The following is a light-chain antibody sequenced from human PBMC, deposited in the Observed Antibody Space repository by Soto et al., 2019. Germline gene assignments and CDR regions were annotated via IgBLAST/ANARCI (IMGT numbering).Light chain of an antibody. J-gene: IGLJ2*01. CDR2: EVS. V-gene: IGLV2-14*01. Sequence: QSALTQPASVSGSPGQSITISCTGTSSDVGGYNYVSWYQQHPGKAPKLMIYEVSTRPSGVSKRFSGSKSGNTASMTISGLQAEDEADYYCSSYTRSSTLVVFGGGTKLTVL. CDR3: SSYTRSSTLVV. CDR1: SSDVGGYNY.